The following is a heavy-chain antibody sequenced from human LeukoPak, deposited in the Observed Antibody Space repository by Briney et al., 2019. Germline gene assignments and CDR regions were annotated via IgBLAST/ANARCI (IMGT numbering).Heavy chain of an antibody. Sequence: GGTLRLSCAASGFTFSNYGMLWVRQAPGKGLEWVAFIRYDGNNKLYADSMKGRFTISRDNSKNTLYLHINSLRAEDTALYYCAREHWFGELGTWGQGTLVSVSS. CDR1: GFTFSNYG. CDR2: IRYDGNNK. J-gene: IGHJ4*02. CDR3: AREHWFGELGT. V-gene: IGHV3-30*02. D-gene: IGHD3-10*01.